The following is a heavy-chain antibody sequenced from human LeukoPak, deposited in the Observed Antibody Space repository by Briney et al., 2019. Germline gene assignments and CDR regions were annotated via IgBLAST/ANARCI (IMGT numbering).Heavy chain of an antibody. CDR2: INPNSGGT. CDR3: ARNFYFDSSGYYHY. D-gene: IGHD3-22*01. CDR1: GYTFTGYY. V-gene: IGHV1-2*02. Sequence: LVMVSCKASGYTFTGYYMHWVRQAPGQGLEWMGWINPNSGGTIYAQKFQGRVTMTRDTSISTAYMELSRLRSDDTAVYYCARNFYFDSSGYYHYWGQGTLVTVSS. J-gene: IGHJ4*02.